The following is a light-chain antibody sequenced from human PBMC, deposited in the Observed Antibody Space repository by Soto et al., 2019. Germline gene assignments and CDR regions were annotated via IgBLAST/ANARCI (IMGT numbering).Light chain of an antibody. V-gene: IGLV2-14*01. CDR1: SNDIGDYNY. CDR3: SSYTSSNTLYA. CDR2: EVS. J-gene: IGLJ1*01. Sequence: QSVLTQPASVSGSPGQSITISCTGTSNDIGDYNYVSWFQQHPGKAPKLMIYEVSNRPSGISTRLSGSKSGNTASLTISGLQAEDEADYYCSSYTSSNTLYAFGTGTKVTVL.